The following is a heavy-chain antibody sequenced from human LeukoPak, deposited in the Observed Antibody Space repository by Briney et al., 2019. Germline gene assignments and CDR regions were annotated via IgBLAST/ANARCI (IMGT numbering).Heavy chain of an antibody. J-gene: IGHJ4*02. CDR3: ARGKYGGYFIDY. V-gene: IGHV3-74*01. D-gene: IGHD5-12*01. CDR2: IKPDGSDT. Sequence: GGSLRLSCGASGFTFTTRWIHWVRQAPGKGLVWVSRIKPDGSDTNYADSVKGRFTISRDYAKNTVYLQMNSLRAEDTAVYYCARGKYGGYFIDYWGQGTLVTVSS. CDR1: GFTFTTRW.